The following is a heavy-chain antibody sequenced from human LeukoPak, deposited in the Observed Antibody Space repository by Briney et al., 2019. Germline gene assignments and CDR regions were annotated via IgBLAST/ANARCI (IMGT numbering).Heavy chain of an antibody. V-gene: IGHV1-2*02. CDR3: ARDIGEDCSSTSCYP. CDR2: INPNSGGT. Sequence: ASVKVSCMASGYTFTGYYMHWVRQAPGQGLEWMGWINPNSGGTNYAQKFQGRVTMTRDTSISTAYMELSRLRSDDTAVYYCARDIGEDCSSTSCYPWGQGTLVTVSS. J-gene: IGHJ5*02. D-gene: IGHD2-2*01. CDR1: GYTFTGYY.